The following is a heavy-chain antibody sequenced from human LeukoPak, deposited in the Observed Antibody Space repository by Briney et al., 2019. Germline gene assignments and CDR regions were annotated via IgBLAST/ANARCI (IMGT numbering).Heavy chain of an antibody. CDR1: GFTFSSYA. CDR3: AKEIVVVPAAIGHDAFDI. Sequence: PGGSLRLSCAASGFTFSSYAMSWVRQAPGKGVEWVSAISGSGGSTYYAESVKGRFTISRDNSKNTPYLQMNSLRAEDTAVYYCAKEIVVVPAAIGHDAFDIWGQGTMVTVSS. V-gene: IGHV3-23*01. CDR2: ISGSGGST. D-gene: IGHD2-2*01. J-gene: IGHJ3*02.